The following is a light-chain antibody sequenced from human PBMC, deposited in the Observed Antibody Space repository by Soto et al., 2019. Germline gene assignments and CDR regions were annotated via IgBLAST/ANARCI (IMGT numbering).Light chain of an antibody. V-gene: IGKV1-5*03. Sequence: IQMTQSPSTLSASVGDIVTITWLASQSISSWLAWYQQKPAKAPKLLIYKASSLESGVPSRFSGSGSGTEFTLTISSLQPDDFATYYCQQYNSYPLTFGGGTKVDI. CDR3: QQYNSYPLT. CDR1: QSISSW. CDR2: KAS. J-gene: IGKJ4*01.